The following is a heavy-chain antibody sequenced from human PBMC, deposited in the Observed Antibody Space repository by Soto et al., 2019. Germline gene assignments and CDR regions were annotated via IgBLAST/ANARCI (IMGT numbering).Heavy chain of an antibody. D-gene: IGHD3-10*01. J-gene: IGHJ4*02. Sequence: ASVKVSCKXSGYTFTSYGISWVRQAPGQGLEWMGWISAYNGNTNYAQKLQGRVTMTTDTSTSTAYMELRSLRSDDTAVYYCARGSMVRGVIISRPYFDYWGQGTLVTVPQ. V-gene: IGHV1-18*01. CDR2: ISAYNGNT. CDR3: ARGSMVRGVIISRPYFDY. CDR1: GYTFTSYG.